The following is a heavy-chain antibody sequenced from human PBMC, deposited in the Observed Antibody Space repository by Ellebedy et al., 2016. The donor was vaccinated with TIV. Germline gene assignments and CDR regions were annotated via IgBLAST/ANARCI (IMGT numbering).Heavy chain of an antibody. Sequence: GESLKISXAASGFTFSSYAMSWFRQAPGKGLEWVGFIRSKAYGGTTEYAASVKGRFTISRDDSKSIAYLQMNSLKTEDTAVYYCTRDLLEQLVSPGIDYYYGMDVWGQGTTVTVSS. D-gene: IGHD6-6*01. CDR1: GFTFSSYA. V-gene: IGHV3-49*03. J-gene: IGHJ6*02. CDR3: TRDLLEQLVSPGIDYYYGMDV. CDR2: IRSKAYGGTT.